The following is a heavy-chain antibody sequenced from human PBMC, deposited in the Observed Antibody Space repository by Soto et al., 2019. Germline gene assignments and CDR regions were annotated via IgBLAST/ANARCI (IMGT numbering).Heavy chain of an antibody. CDR2: IHYIGSN. Sequence: SETLSLTCTVSGDSISNSYWSWIRQPPGKGLEWIGYIHYIGSNNYNPSLKSRVTISVNMSNNQFSLNLNSVTAADTAVYYCARYKRGSAPAVAFDSWGQGILVTVSS. CDR1: GDSISNSY. D-gene: IGHD6-13*01. J-gene: IGHJ4*02. V-gene: IGHV4-59*08. CDR3: ARYKRGSAPAVAFDS.